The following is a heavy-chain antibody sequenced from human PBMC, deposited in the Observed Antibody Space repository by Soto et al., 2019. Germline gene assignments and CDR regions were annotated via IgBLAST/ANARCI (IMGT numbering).Heavy chain of an antibody. CDR2: FDLENGET. J-gene: IGHJ4*02. CDR1: GYTLTELS. CDR3: AIEVRRSNQFDH. V-gene: IGHV1-24*01. Sequence: ASVKVSCKVSGYTLTELSIHWVRQAPGEGLEWMGGFDLENGETIYAQRFQGRVTMTEESSADTPYMELSSLRSEDTAAYYCAIEVRRSNQFDHWGQGTMVTVSS. D-gene: IGHD3-10*01.